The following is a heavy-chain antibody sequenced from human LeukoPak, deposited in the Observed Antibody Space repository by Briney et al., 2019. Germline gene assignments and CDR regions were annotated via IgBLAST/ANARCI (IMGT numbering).Heavy chain of an antibody. D-gene: IGHD3-10*01. J-gene: IGHJ4*02. CDR3: AKDWVVRGVISY. V-gene: IGHV3-30-3*01. Sequence: PGGSLRLSCAASGFTFSDYNMHWVRQAPGKGLDWVALMSPDGNKKYYADSVKGRFTISRDNSKNTLYLQMNSLRAEDTAVYYCAKDWVVRGVISYWGQGTLVTVSS. CDR1: GFTFSDYN. CDR2: MSPDGNKK.